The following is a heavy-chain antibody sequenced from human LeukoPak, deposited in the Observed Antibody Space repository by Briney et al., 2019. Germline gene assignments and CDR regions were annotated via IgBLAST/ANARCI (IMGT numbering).Heavy chain of an antibody. V-gene: IGHV1-46*01. J-gene: IGHJ4*02. CDR2: INPSGGST. D-gene: IGHD6-13*01. CDR1: GYTFTSYY. Sequence: ASVKVSCKASGYTFTSYYMHWVRQAPGEGLERMGIINPSGGSTSYAQKFQGRVTMTRDTSTSTVYMELSSLRSEDTAVYYCARGFLAAAGSDYWGQGTLVTVSS. CDR3: ARGFLAAAGSDY.